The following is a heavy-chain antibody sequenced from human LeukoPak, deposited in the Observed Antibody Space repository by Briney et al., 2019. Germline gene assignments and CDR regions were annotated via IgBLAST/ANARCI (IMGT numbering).Heavy chain of an antibody. CDR2: TYYRSKWYN. V-gene: IGHV6-1*01. J-gene: IGHJ4*02. CDR1: GDSVSSDSAA. Sequence: SQTLSLTSAISGDSVSSDSAAWNWIRQSSSRGLEWLGGTYYRSKWYNNYAVSVKSRITINPDTSKNQFSLQLNSVTPEDTAVYYCARGSFDSGLSWGQGTLVTVSS. CDR3: ARGSFDSGLS. D-gene: IGHD6-19*01.